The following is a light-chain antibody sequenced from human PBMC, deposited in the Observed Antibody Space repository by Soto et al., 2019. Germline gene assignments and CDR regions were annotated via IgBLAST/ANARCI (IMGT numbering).Light chain of an antibody. Sequence: QSVLTQPPSVSAAPGQKVTISCSGSNSNIGNNYVSWYQQLPGTAPKLLIYDNNQRPSGIPDRFFGSKSGTSATLGITGLQTGDEADYYCGTWDSSLSVYVFGTGTKLTVL. CDR3: GTWDSSLSVYV. CDR1: NSNIGNNY. J-gene: IGLJ1*01. CDR2: DNN. V-gene: IGLV1-51*01.